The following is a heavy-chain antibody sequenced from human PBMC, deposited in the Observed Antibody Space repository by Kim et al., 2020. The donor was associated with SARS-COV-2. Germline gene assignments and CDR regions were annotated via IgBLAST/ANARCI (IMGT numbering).Heavy chain of an antibody. D-gene: IGHD3-9*01. V-gene: IGHV1-46*01. Sequence: ASVKVSCKASGYTFTSYYMHWVRQAPGQGLEWMGIINPSGGSTSYAQKFQGRVTMTRDTSTSTVYMELSSLRSEDTAVYYCAREHDILTGYYHNGRDNYYYGMDVWGQGTTVTVSS. CDR3: AREHDILTGYYHNGRDNYYYGMDV. CDR2: INPSGGST. CDR1: GYTFTSYY. J-gene: IGHJ6*02.